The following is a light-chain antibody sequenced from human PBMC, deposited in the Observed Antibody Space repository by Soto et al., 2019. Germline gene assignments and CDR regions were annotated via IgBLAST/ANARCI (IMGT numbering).Light chain of an antibody. Sequence: DIQMTQSPSSLSASVGDRVTITCRASQSISSYLNWYQQKPGKAPKLLIYAASSLQSGVPSRFSGSGSGTDFTLTISSLQPDDFASYYCQQYYTYSTFGQGTKVDI. J-gene: IGKJ1*01. CDR1: QSISSY. CDR3: QQYYTYST. V-gene: IGKV1-39*01. CDR2: AAS.